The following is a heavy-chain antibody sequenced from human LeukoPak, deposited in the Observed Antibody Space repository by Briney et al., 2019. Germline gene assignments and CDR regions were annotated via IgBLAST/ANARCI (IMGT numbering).Heavy chain of an antibody. J-gene: IGHJ4*02. Sequence: SETLSLTCTVSGGSISSSSYYWGWIRQPPGKGLEWIGSIYYSGSTYYNPSLKSRVTISVDTSKNQFSLKLSSVTAADTAVYYCARRYYYDSSGYFDXXGQGXXVTV. CDR3: ARRYYYDSSGYFDX. D-gene: IGHD3-22*01. V-gene: IGHV4-39*01. CDR1: GGSISSSSYY. CDR2: IYYSGST.